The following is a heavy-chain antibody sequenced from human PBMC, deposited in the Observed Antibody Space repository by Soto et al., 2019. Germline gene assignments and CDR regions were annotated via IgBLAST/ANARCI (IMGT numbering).Heavy chain of an antibody. Sequence: ASVKVSFKASGYTFTSYGISWVRQAPGQGLEWMGWISAYNGNTNYAQKLQGRVTMTTDTSTSTAYMELRSLRSDDTAVYYCARFRGYSYGLPYYYYGMDVWGQGTTVTVSS. D-gene: IGHD5-18*01. J-gene: IGHJ6*02. V-gene: IGHV1-18*01. CDR3: ARFRGYSYGLPYYYYGMDV. CDR1: GYTFTSYG. CDR2: ISAYNGNT.